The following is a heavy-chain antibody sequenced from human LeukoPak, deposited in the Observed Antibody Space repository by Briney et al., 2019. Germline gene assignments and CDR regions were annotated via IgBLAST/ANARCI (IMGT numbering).Heavy chain of an antibody. J-gene: IGHJ4*02. D-gene: IGHD6-13*01. Sequence: PGGSLRLSCAASGFTFSSYGMHWVRQAPGKGLEWVAFIRYDGSNKYYADSVKGRFTISRDNSKNTLYLQMNSLRAEDTAVYYCAKDGNSFESAPTYWGQGTLVTVSS. CDR1: GFTFSSYG. CDR3: AKDGNSFESAPTY. V-gene: IGHV3-30*02. CDR2: IRYDGSNK.